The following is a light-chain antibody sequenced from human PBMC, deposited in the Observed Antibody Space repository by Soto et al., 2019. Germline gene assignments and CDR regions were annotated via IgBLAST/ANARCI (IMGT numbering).Light chain of an antibody. Sequence: QSALTQPPSASGSPGQSVTISCTGTSSDVGAYNYVSWYQHHPGKAPKLIIYEVTKRPSGAPDRFSGSKSGNTASLTVSGLQAEDEADYYCNSYAGSKNFGVFGGGTKLTVL. CDR3: NSYAGSKNFGV. V-gene: IGLV2-8*01. CDR1: SSDVGAYNY. CDR2: EVT. J-gene: IGLJ3*02.